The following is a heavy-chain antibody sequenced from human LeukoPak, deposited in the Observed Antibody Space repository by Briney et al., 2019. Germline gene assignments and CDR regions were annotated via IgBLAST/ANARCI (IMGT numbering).Heavy chain of an antibody. CDR1: GFTFSSYA. CDR3: ARDHYYYYGMDV. J-gene: IGHJ6*02. V-gene: IGHV3-23*01. CDR2: ISGSGGHT. Sequence: GGSLRLSCAASGFTFSSYAMGWVRQAPGKGPGWVSSISGSGGHTYFADSVKGRFTISRDNSRNTLDLQMNSLKVEDTAVYYCARDHYYYYGMDVWGQGATVTVSS.